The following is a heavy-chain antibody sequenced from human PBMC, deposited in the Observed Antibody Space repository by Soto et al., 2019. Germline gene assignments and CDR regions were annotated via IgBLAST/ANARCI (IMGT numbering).Heavy chain of an antibody. CDR2: IYYSGST. Sequence: PSETLSLTCTVSGGSISSYYWSCIRQPPGKGLEWIGYIYYSGSTNYNPSLKSRVTISVDTSKNQFSLKLSSVTAADTAVYYCARDSTRGWFDPWGQGTLVTVSS. J-gene: IGHJ5*02. V-gene: IGHV4-59*01. CDR1: GGSISSYY. CDR3: ARDSTRGWFDP.